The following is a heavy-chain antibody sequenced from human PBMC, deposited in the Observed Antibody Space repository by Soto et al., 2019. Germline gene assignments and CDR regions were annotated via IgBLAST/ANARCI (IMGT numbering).Heavy chain of an antibody. CDR1: GFTFSSYA. CDR2: ISGSGGST. Sequence: GGSLRLSCAASGFTFSSYAMSWVRQAPGKGLEWVSAISGSGGSTYYADSVKGRFTISSYNSKNTLYLQMNSLRAEDTAVYSCAKGMVGSTNYYYGMDVWGQGTTVTVSS. CDR3: AKGMVGSTNYYYGMDV. V-gene: IGHV3-23*01. J-gene: IGHJ6*02. D-gene: IGHD1-26*01.